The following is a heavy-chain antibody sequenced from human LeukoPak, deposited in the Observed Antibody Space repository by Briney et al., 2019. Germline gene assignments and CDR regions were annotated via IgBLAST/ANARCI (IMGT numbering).Heavy chain of an antibody. CDR2: ISRDSTYI. CDR3: ARDAANGEDRYFDH. V-gene: IGHV3-21*01. J-gene: IGHJ4*02. Sequence: GGSLRLSCAGSGFTFSSYSINWVRQAPGKGLECVSSISRDSTYIYYADSVKGRFTISRDNAKNSVYLHMNSLRAEDTTVYYCARDAANGEDRYFDHWGQGILVTVSS. CDR1: GFTFSSYS. D-gene: IGHD4-17*01.